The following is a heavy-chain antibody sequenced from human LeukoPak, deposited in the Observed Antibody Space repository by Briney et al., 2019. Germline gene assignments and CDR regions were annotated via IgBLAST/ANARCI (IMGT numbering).Heavy chain of an antibody. Sequence: SETLSLTCAVYGGSFSGYYWSWIRQPPGKGLEWIGEINHSGSTNYNPSLKSRVTISVETSKNQFSLKLSSVTAADTAVYYCARYRRYCSGGSCRNYYYGMDVWGQGTTVTVSS. V-gene: IGHV4-34*01. J-gene: IGHJ6*02. CDR2: INHSGST. CDR3: ARYRRYCSGGSCRNYYYGMDV. CDR1: GGSFSGYY. D-gene: IGHD2-15*01.